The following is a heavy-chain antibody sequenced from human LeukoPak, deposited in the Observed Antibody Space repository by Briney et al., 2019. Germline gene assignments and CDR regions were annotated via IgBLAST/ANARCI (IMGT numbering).Heavy chain of an antibody. Sequence: GGSLRLSCEASGFTLGSHAMYWVRQAPGKGLEWVSGISWNSGSIDYADSVKGRFTISRDNAKNSLFLQMSSLRAEDTAWYYCAKDFGPNYEKSAIESWGQGSLVTVSS. V-gene: IGHV3-9*01. CDR2: ISWNSGSI. J-gene: IGHJ4*02. D-gene: IGHD3-22*01. CDR1: GFTLGSHA. CDR3: AKDFGPNYEKSAIES.